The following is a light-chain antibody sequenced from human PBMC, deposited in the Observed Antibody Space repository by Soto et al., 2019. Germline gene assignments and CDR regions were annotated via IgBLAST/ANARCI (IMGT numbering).Light chain of an antibody. CDR1: QSVSSN. V-gene: IGKV3-15*01. Sequence: EIVMTQSPATLSVSPGERATLSCRASQSVSSNLAWYQQKFGQAPRLLIYCASTRATGIPARFSGSGSRTEFTLTISSLQSEDFAVYYFQQYNNWPRTFGQGTNVEIK. CDR3: QQYNNWPRT. CDR2: CAS. J-gene: IGKJ1*01.